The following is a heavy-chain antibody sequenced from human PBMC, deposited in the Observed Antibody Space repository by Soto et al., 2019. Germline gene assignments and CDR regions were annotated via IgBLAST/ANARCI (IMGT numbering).Heavy chain of an antibody. V-gene: IGHV1-46*03. CDR3: ARRAGYCSGGSCYHNWFDP. J-gene: IGHJ5*02. CDR1: GYTFTSYY. CDR2: INPSGGST. Sequence: ASVKGSCKASGYTFTSYYMHWVRQAPGQGLEWMGIINPSGGSTSYAQKFQGRVTMTRDTSTSTVYMELSSLRSEDTAVYYCARRAGYCSGGSCYHNWFDPWGQGTLVTVSS. D-gene: IGHD2-15*01.